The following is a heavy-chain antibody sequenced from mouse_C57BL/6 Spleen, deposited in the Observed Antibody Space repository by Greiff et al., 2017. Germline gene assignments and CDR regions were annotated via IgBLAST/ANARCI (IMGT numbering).Heavy chain of an antibody. D-gene: IGHD2-2*01. CDR1: GFNFKNTY. V-gene: IGHV14-3*01. CDR3: APHGYDWNYYNY. Sequence: EVKLVESVAELVRPGASVKLSCTASGFNFKNTYMHWVKQRPEQGLEWIGSIDPANGSTRYAPKFQGKATITADPSSNTAYLQLSSLTSGDTAIYYCAPHGYDWNYYNYWGQGTTLTVSS. J-gene: IGHJ2*01. CDR2: IDPANGST.